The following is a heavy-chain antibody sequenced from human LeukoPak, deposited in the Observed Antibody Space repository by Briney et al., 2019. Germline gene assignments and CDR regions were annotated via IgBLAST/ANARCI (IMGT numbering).Heavy chain of an antibody. CDR2: IYPGDSDT. Sequence: GESLKISCKGSGYSITSYWIGWVRQMPGKGLEWMGIIYPGDSDTRYSPSFQGQVTISADKSISTAYLQWSSLKASDTAMYYCAGPRRDGYNSNAFDIWGQGTMVTVSS. CDR3: AGPRRDGYNSNAFDI. CDR1: GYSITSYW. J-gene: IGHJ3*02. V-gene: IGHV5-51*01. D-gene: IGHD5-24*01.